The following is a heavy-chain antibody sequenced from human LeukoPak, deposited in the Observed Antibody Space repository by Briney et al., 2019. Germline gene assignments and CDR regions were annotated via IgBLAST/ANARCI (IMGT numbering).Heavy chain of an antibody. V-gene: IGHV3-64*04. D-gene: IGHD5-18*01. J-gene: IGHJ4*02. CDR1: GFTFRKYS. Sequence: GGSLRLSCSASGFTFRKYSMHWVRQGPGKGLEYVSAISSNGHTYYADSVKGRFTISRDNSKSTLYLQMNSLRAEDTAVYYCARDQYSYAHAAHWGQGTLVTVSS. CDR2: ISSNGHT. CDR3: ARDQYSYAHAAH.